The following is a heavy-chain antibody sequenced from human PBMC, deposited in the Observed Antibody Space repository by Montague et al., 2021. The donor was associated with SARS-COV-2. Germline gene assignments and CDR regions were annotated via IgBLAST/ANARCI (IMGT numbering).Heavy chain of an antibody. CDR3: AREATSWFGELMGVWFDP. V-gene: IGHV4-4*07. J-gene: IGHJ5*02. D-gene: IGHD3-10*01. Sequence: SETLSLTCTVSGASITTYYWSWIRQSAGKGLEWIGRIHTSGNTNYNPTLRSRVTMSVDTSKNQFSLKLNSVTAADTAVYYCAREATSWFGELMGVWFDPWGQETLVTVSS. CDR1: GASITTYY. CDR2: IHTSGNT.